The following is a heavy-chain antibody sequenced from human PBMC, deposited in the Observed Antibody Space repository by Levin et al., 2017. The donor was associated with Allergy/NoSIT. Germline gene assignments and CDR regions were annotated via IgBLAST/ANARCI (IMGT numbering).Heavy chain of an antibody. V-gene: IGHV3-48*02. CDR1: GFTFSSYS. J-gene: IGHJ4*02. D-gene: IGHD3-10*01. CDR3: ARPLKTYYYGSGRYLSFDY. Sequence: GESLKISCAASGFTFSSYSMNWVRQAPGKGLEWVSYISSSSSTIYYADSVKGRFTISRDNAKNSLYLQMNSLRDEDTAVYYCARPLKTYYYGSGRYLSFDYWGQGTLVTVSS. CDR2: ISSSSSTI.